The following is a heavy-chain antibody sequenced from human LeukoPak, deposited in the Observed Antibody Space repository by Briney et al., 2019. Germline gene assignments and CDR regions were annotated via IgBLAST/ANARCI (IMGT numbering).Heavy chain of an antibody. J-gene: IGHJ4*02. CDR2: ISYDGSNK. Sequence: GGSLRLSCAASGFTFSSYWMSWVRQAPGKGLEWVAVISYDGSNKYYADSVKGRFTISRDNSKNTLYLQMNSLRAEDTAVYYCARPADPDYWGQGTLVTVSS. V-gene: IGHV3-30-3*01. CDR3: ARPADPDY. D-gene: IGHD2-2*01. CDR1: GFTFSSYW.